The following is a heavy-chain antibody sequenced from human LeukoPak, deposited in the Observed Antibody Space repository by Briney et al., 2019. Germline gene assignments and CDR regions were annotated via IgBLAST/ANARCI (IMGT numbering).Heavy chain of an antibody. CDR2: IYTSGST. Sequence: SETLSLTCNVSGDSISSYYWSWIRQSAGKGLEWIGRIYTSGSTNYNPSLKSRVTMSVDTSKNQFSLKVRSVTAADTAVYYCARSVEWNPYFDSWGQGTLVTVSS. CDR3: ARSVEWNPYFDS. J-gene: IGHJ4*02. CDR1: GDSISSYY. V-gene: IGHV4-4*07. D-gene: IGHD1-1*01.